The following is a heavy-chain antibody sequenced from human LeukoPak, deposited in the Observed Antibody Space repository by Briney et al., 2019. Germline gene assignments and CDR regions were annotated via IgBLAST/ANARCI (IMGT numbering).Heavy chain of an antibody. Sequence: SETLSLTFTVSGDPISRYYWSWIRQPPGKGLEWIGYIYYSGSTNYNPSLKSRVTMSVDTSKNKFSLNLSSVTAADTAVYYCARGGKYYDYVWGSYIFDYWGQGTLVTVSS. CDR3: ARGGKYYDYVWGSYIFDY. D-gene: IGHD3-16*01. V-gene: IGHV4-59*01. J-gene: IGHJ4*02. CDR2: IYYSGST. CDR1: GDPISRYY.